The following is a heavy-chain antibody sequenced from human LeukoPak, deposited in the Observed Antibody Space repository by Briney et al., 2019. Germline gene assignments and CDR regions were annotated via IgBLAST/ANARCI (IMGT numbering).Heavy chain of an antibody. CDR1: GGSINNYY. CDR3: ARQLGNRYLFDY. J-gene: IGHJ4*02. CDR2: IYYIGTT. Sequence: PSETLSLTCTVPGGSINNYYWSWIRHLPGKRLEWIAYIYYIGTTNYNPSLKSRVSISVDTSKNQFSLRLSSVTAADTAVYYCARQLGNRYLFDYWGQGTLVTVSS. V-gene: IGHV4-59*08. D-gene: IGHD2-2*01.